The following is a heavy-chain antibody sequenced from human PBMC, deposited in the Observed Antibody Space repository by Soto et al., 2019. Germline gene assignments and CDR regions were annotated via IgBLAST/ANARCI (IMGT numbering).Heavy chain of an antibody. J-gene: IGHJ4*02. CDR2: INYSGST. V-gene: IGHV4-59*01. CDR3: ARGARGGDY. CDR1: GGALSSYY. Sequence: PSETLSLTCTVSGGALSSYYWSWIRQPPGKVLEWIGYINYSGSTNYNPSLKSRVTISVDPSKSEFSLKLGSMTAADPAVYYAARGARGGDYWGQGTLVTVSS. D-gene: IGHD3-10*01.